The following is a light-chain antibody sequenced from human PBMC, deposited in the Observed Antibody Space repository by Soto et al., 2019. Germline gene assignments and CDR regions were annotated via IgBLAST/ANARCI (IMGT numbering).Light chain of an antibody. CDR2: DGS. J-gene: IGLJ3*02. Sequence: QSVLTQPAAVSWSPGHSITISCTGTSSDVCGYNYDSWYQQHPGKAPKLMIYDGSNRPSGISNRVSGSKSGNTASLTISGLQAEDEADYYCSSYTSSNFGVFVEGTKLPVL. CDR1: SSDVCGYNY. CDR3: SSYTSSNFGV. V-gene: IGLV2-14*03.